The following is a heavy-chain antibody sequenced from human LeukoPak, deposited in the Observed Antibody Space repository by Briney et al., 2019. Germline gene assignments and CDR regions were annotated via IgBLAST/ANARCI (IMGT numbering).Heavy chain of an antibody. CDR2: IFYSGST. CDR1: GGSVSSGNYY. Sequence: SSETLSLTCTVSGGSVSSGNYYWNWIRQPPGKGLEWIGYIFYSGSTNYNPSLESRVTISVDSPRNQLSLKLTSVIAADTAVYYCARGCSSSAFAARLDYWGQGILVTVSS. J-gene: IGHJ4*02. CDR3: ARGCSSSAFAARLDY. D-gene: IGHD6-6*01. V-gene: IGHV4-61*01.